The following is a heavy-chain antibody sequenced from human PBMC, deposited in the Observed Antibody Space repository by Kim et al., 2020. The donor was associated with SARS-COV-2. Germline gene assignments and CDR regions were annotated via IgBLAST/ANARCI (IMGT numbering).Heavy chain of an antibody. V-gene: IGHV4-39*01. Sequence: SETLSLTCTVSGGSISSNDYYWDWIRQPPGKGLEWIGSISYSGRTYYNPSLKSRVTISVDTSKNQISLKLSSVTAADTGVYYCARGIFGVVIIPYYYYYMDVWGKGTTVTVFS. J-gene: IGHJ6*03. CDR1: GGSISSNDYY. CDR2: ISYSGRT. D-gene: IGHD3-3*01. CDR3: ARGIFGVVIIPYYYYYMDV.